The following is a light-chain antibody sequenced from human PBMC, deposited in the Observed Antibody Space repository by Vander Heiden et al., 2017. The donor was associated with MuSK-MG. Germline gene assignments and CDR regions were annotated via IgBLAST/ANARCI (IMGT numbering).Light chain of an antibody. V-gene: IGLV1-47*01. CDR3: AAWDDSLSAHVV. CDR2: RNN. CDR1: RSNIGSKL. Sequence: QSVLTQPPSASGTPGQRVTISCPGRRSNIGSKLIYWYQQLPGTAPKLLIDRNNQRPSGVPDRFSGSKSGTSASLAISGLRSEDEAYYYCAAWDDSLSAHVVFGGGTKLTVL. J-gene: IGLJ2*01.